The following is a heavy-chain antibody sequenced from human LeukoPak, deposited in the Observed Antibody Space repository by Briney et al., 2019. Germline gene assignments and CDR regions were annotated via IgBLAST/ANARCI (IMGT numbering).Heavy chain of an antibody. CDR1: GGSFSSYY. J-gene: IGHJ1*01. CDR2: IYYSGST. V-gene: IGHV4-59*08. Sequence: PSETLSLTCAVYGGSFSSYYWSWIRQPPGKGLEWIGYIYYSGSTNYNPSLKSRVTISVDTSKNQFSLKLSSVTAADTAVYYCASAQVHYGDYGGKYFQHWGQGTLVTVSS. D-gene: IGHD4-17*01. CDR3: ASAQVHYGDYGGKYFQH.